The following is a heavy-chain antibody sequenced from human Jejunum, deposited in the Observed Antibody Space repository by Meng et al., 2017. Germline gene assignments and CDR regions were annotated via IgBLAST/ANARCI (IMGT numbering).Heavy chain of an antibody. V-gene: IGHV3-7*01. Sequence: GGSLRLSCAASGFSFSSSWMSWVRQAPGKGLEWVDNIDQGGSRKYYVSSVKGRFTISRDNAENSVSLQMSNLRAEDTAVYYCARGFGTDYWGQGTLVTVSS. CDR1: GFSFSSSW. D-gene: IGHD3-10*01. CDR2: IDQGGSRK. J-gene: IGHJ4*02. CDR3: ARGFGTDY.